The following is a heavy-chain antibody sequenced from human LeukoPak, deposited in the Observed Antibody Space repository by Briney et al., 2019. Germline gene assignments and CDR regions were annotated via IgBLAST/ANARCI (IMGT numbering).Heavy chain of an antibody. CDR2: IWYDGSNK. Sequence: GGSLRLSCAASGFTFSSYGMHWVRQAPGKGLEWVAVIWYDGSNKYYADSVKGRFTISRDNSKNTLYLQMNSLRVEDTAVYYCARDWCSSTSCYVSGMDVWGQGTTVTVSS. D-gene: IGHD2-2*01. V-gene: IGHV3-33*01. CDR3: ARDWCSSTSCYVSGMDV. CDR1: GFTFSSYG. J-gene: IGHJ6*02.